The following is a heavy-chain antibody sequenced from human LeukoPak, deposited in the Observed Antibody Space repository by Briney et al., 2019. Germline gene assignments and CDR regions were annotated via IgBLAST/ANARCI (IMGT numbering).Heavy chain of an antibody. V-gene: IGHV4-61*02. CDR3: ARGYSIAY. CDR2: IYTSVNT. J-gene: IGHJ4*02. CDR1: GGSISSSSYY. Sequence: SETLSLTCTVSGGSISSSSYYWSWIRQPAGKGLEWIGRIYTSVNTNYNPSLKSRVTISVDTSKNQFSLKLSSVTAADTAVYYCARGYSIAYWGQGSLVTVSS. D-gene: IGHD4-11*01.